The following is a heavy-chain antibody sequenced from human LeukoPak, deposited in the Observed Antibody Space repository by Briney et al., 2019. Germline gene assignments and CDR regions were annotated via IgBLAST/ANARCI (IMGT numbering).Heavy chain of an antibody. V-gene: IGHV3-30*02. D-gene: IGHD5-18*01. CDR1: GFTFSGYG. Sequence: PGGSLRLSCAASGFTFSGYGMHWVRQAPGKGLEWVTFIRYDERNKYYADSVKGRFTISRDNSKNTLYLQMNSLRAEDTAMYYCAKESGHSYGYGWGIDAFDIWGQGTMVIVSS. J-gene: IGHJ3*02. CDR2: IRYDERNK. CDR3: AKESGHSYGYGWGIDAFDI.